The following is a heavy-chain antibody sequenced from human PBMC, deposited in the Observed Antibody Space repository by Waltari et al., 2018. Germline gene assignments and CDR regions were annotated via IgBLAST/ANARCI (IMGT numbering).Heavy chain of an antibody. CDR2: IIPILGIA. V-gene: IGHV1-69*08. CDR1: AGTLSSYT. Sequence: QVQLVQSGAEVKKPGSPLTVSCNASAGTLSSYTIRWVRRAPGQGLEWMGRIIPILGIANYAQKFQGRVTITADKSTSTAYMELSSLRSEDTAVYYCARDRGSSSSVRSFDIWGQGTMVTVSS. CDR3: ARDRGSSSSVRSFDI. D-gene: IGHD6-13*01. J-gene: IGHJ3*02.